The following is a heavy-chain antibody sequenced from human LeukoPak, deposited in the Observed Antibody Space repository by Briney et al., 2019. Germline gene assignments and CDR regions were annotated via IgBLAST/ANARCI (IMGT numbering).Heavy chain of an antibody. CDR2: IYYSGST. CDR1: GGSLSSYY. J-gene: IGHJ4*02. Sequence: SETLSLTCTLSGGSLSSYYWGWIRQPPGKGLEWIGSIYYSGSTYYNPSLKSRVTISVDTSKNQFSLKLSSVTAADTAVYYCARPGYCGGDCHFDYWGQGTLVTVSS. CDR3: ARPGYCGGDCHFDY. V-gene: IGHV4-39*07. D-gene: IGHD2-21*02.